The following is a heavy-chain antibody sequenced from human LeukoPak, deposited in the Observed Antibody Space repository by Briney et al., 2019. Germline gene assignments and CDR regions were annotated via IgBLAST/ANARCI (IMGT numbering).Heavy chain of an antibody. V-gene: IGHV4-4*02. J-gene: IGHJ5*02. Sequence: PSETLSLTCAVSGGSISSSNWWSWVRQPPGKGLEWIGEIYHSGSTYYNPSLKSRVTISVDRSKNQFSLKLSSVTAADTAVYYCARAKYYDILTGRNDNWFDPWGQGTLVTVSS. D-gene: IGHD3-9*01. CDR2: IYHSGST. CDR3: ARAKYYDILTGRNDNWFDP. CDR1: GGSISSSNW.